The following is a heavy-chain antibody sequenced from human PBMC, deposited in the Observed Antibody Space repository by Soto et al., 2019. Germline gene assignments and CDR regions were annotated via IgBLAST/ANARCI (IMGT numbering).Heavy chain of an antibody. Sequence: KTSETLSLTCAVSGGSISSGGYSWSWIRQPPGKGLEWIGYIYHSGSTYIYHSGSTYYNPSLNSRVTISVDKSKNQFSLKLSSVTAADTAVYYCARLGSSSWFLNFDYWGQGTLVTVSS. CDR3: ARLGSSSWFLNFDY. J-gene: IGHJ4*02. CDR1: GGSISSGGYS. V-gene: IGHV4-30-2*01. CDR2: IYHSGST. D-gene: IGHD6-13*01.